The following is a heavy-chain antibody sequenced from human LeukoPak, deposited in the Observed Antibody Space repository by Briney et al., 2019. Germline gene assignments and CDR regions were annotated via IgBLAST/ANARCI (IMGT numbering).Heavy chain of an antibody. Sequence: SETLSLTCTVSGGSISSYYWSWIRQPPGKGLEWIAYLYYSGNTNYNPSLKSRATISVDTSKNQFSLKLSSVTAADTAVYYCARVGRYYGSGSYDYWGQGTLVTVSS. CDR1: GGSISSYY. D-gene: IGHD3-10*01. CDR3: ARVGRYYGSGSYDY. CDR2: LYYSGNT. V-gene: IGHV4-59*01. J-gene: IGHJ4*02.